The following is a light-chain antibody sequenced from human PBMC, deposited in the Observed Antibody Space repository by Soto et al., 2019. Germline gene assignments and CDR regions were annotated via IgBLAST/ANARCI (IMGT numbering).Light chain of an antibody. CDR1: SGSIASNY. CDR2: DDN. Sequence: NFMLTQPHSVSESPGKTVTISCTRSSGSIASNYVQWYQQRPGSSPTTVIYDDNQRPSVVPDRFSGSIDSSSNSASLTISGLKTEDEADYYCQSYDSSNPVVFGGGTKLTVL. CDR3: QSYDSSNPVV. J-gene: IGLJ2*01. V-gene: IGLV6-57*01.